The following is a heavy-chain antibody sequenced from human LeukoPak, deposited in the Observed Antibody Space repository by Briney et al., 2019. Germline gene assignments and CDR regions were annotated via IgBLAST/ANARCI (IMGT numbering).Heavy chain of an antibody. V-gene: IGHV5-51*01. CDR1: GYSFSNYW. CDR3: ARVCGGDCYMYNYYYGMDV. D-gene: IGHD2-21*02. CDR2: IYPGDSDT. J-gene: IGHJ6*02. Sequence: GESLKISCKGSGYSFSNYWIGWVRQMPGKGLEWMGIIYPGDSDTRYSPSFQGQVTISADKSISTAYLQWSSLKASDTAMYYCARVCGGDCYMYNYYYGMDVWGQGTTVTVSS.